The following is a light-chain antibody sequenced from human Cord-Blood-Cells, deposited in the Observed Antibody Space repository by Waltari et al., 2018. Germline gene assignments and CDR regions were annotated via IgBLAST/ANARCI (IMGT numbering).Light chain of an antibody. CDR3: QQSYSTPYT. V-gene: IGKV1-39*01. J-gene: IGKJ2*01. CDR1: QRISSY. CDR2: AAS. Sequence: DIQMTQSPSSLSASVGDRVTITCRASQRISSYLNWYQQKPGKAPKLLIYAASSLQSGVPSTFSGSGSGTDFTLTISSLQPEDFVTYYCQQSYSTPYTFGQGPKLEIK.